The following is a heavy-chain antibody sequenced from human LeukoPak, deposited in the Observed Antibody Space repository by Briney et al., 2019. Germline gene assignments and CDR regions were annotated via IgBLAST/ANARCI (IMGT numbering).Heavy chain of an antibody. V-gene: IGHV3-9*01. Sequence: GGSLRLSCAAPGFSFHVYAMHWVRHGPGKGLEWVLGITCNSGTIGYADSVKGRFTTSRDNAKNSLYLQMNSLRDDDTAIYYCAKDTRVAGTTGSFDYWGQGTLVTVSS. CDR3: AKDTRVAGTTGSFDY. CDR1: GFSFHVYA. CDR2: ITCNSGTI. J-gene: IGHJ4*02. D-gene: IGHD6-19*01.